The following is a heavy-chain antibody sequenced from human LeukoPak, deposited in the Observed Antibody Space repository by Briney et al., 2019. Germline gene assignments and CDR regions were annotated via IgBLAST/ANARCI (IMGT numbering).Heavy chain of an antibody. V-gene: IGHV3-21*01. J-gene: IGHJ4*02. CDR1: GFTFSSYS. CDR2: ISSSSSYI. D-gene: IGHD5-12*01. Sequence: GGSLGLSCAASGFTFSSYSMNWVRQAPGKGLEWVSSISSSSSYIYYADSVKGRFTISRDNAKKSLYLQMNSLRAEDTAVYYGARRGSGYTEPIDYWGQGTLVTVSS. CDR3: ARRGSGYTEPIDY.